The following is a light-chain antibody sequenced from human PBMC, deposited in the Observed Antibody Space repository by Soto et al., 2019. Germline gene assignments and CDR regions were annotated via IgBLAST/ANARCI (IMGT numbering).Light chain of an antibody. V-gene: IGLV2-8*01. CDR1: SSDVGGYNY. J-gene: IGLJ2*01. CDR3: SSYAGSNTV. CDR2: EVS. Sequence: QSVLTQPSSASGSPGQSVTISCTGTSSDVGGYNYVSWYQQHPGKAPKLMIYEVSKWPSGVPDRFSGSKSGNTASLTVSGLQAEDEADYYCSSYAGSNTVFGGGTKVTVL.